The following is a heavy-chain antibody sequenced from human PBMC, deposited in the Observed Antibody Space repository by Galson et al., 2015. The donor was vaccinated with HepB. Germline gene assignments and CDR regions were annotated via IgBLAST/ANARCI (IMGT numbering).Heavy chain of an antibody. J-gene: IGHJ4*02. V-gene: IGHV3-23*01. CDR2: ISGSGGST. Sequence: SLRLSCAASGFTFSSYAMSWVRQAPGKGLEWVSAISGSGGSTYYADSVKGRFTISRDNSKNTLYLQMNSLRAEDTAVYYCANQLAAAGPSDYWGQGTLVTVSS. D-gene: IGHD6-13*01. CDR1: GFTFSSYA. CDR3: ANQLAAAGPSDY.